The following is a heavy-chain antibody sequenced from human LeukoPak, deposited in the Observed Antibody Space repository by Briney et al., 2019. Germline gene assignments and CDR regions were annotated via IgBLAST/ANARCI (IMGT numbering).Heavy chain of an antibody. CDR1: GYTFTSYY. CDR2: INPSGGST. V-gene: IGHV1-46*01. Sequence: GASVKVSCKASGYTFTSYYMHWVRQAPGQGFELMGIINPSGGSTSYAQKFQGRVTMTRDTSTSTVYMELSSLRSENTAVYYCARAGQNAEYYFDYWGQGTLVTVS. J-gene: IGHJ4*02. D-gene: IGHD1-1*01. CDR3: ARAGQNAEYYFDY.